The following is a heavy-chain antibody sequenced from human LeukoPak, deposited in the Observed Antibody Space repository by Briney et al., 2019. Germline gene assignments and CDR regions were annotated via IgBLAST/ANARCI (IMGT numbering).Heavy chain of an antibody. J-gene: IGHJ4*02. V-gene: IGHV4-59*08. CDR1: GGSISSYY. CDR2: VYYSGST. Sequence: SETLSLTCTVSGGSISSYYWSWIRQPPGKGLEWIGYVYYSGSTNYNPSLKSRVTISVDTSKNQFSLKLSSVTAADTAVYYCARRDHSGYYCFWGQGTLVTVSS. CDR3: ARRDHSGYYCF. D-gene: IGHD3-22*01.